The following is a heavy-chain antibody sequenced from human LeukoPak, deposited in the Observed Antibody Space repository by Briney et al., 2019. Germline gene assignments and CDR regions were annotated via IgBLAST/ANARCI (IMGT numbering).Heavy chain of an antibody. CDR1: GDFISSGNYY. D-gene: IGHD7-27*01. CDR2: IYTSGNT. V-gene: IGHV4-61*02. J-gene: IGHJ3*02. CDR3: ARDRAGDSFDI. Sequence: SQTLSLTCTVSGDFISSGNYYWTWIRQPAGKGLEWIGRIYTSGNTNYNPSLKSQVTISMDTSKNQFSLNLNSVTAADTAVYYCARDRAGDSFDIWGQGKMVTVSS.